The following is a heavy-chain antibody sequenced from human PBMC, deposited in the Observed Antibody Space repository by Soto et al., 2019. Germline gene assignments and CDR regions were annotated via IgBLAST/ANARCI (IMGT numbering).Heavy chain of an antibody. CDR3: AKKVNSGPGSQYFDY. J-gene: IGHJ4*02. CDR1: GFTFSSYS. D-gene: IGHD3-10*01. Sequence: GGSLRLSCAASGFTFSSYSMSWVRQAPGKGLEWVSGFRTSGDGGTTYYADSVRGRFTISRDNSKNMLFLQMNSLRAEDTAIYYCAKKVNSGPGSQYFDYWGQGTLVTVSS. CDR2: FRTSGDGGTT. V-gene: IGHV3-23*01.